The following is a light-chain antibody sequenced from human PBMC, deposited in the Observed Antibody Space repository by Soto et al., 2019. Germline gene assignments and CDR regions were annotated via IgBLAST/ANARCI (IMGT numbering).Light chain of an antibody. Sequence: DIQMTQSPSSLSASVGDRVTITCRASQSISPWVAWYQQKPGKAPKLLIYKASNLVSGVPSRFSGSDSGTEFTLTISSLQPDDSATYYCQHYNSYSEAFGQGTKVDI. CDR2: KAS. CDR1: QSISPW. V-gene: IGKV1-5*03. J-gene: IGKJ1*01. CDR3: QHYNSYSEA.